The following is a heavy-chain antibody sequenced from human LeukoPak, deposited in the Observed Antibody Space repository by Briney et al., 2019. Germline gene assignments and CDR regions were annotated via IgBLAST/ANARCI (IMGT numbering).Heavy chain of an antibody. D-gene: IGHD1-26*01. V-gene: IGHV3-7*01. Sequence: GGSLRLSSEASAFIFSGHWLNWVRQTPGKGLEWVASIKEDGSERQYVDSVKGRFIISRDNTKASLFLQLNSLRAEDTAVYYCASHSTFVGGATESIDYWGQGTLVTVSS. CDR2: IKEDGSER. CDR1: AFIFSGHW. J-gene: IGHJ4*02. CDR3: ASHSTFVGGATESIDY.